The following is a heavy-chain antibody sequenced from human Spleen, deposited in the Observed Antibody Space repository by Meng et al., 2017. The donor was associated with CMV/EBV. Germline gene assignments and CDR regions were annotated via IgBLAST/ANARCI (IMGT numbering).Heavy chain of an antibody. CDR2: ILSGNNSI. CDR1: GFTFSSYT. J-gene: IGHJ4*02. D-gene: IGHD3-3*01. Sequence: GESLKISCAASGFTFSSYTMNWVRQAPGKGLEWVSSILSGNNSIYYADSVKGRFTISRDTAKNSLFLQMNSLRAEDTAVYYCARESSFWNGYQVNYYFDYWGQGTLVTVSS. CDR3: ARESSFWNGYQVNYYFDY. V-gene: IGHV3-21*01.